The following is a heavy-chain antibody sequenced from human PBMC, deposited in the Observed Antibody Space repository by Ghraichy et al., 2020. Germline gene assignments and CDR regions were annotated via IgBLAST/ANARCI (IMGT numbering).Heavy chain of an antibody. CDR2: IYYSGST. D-gene: IGHD5-12*01. CDR3: ARGTSEYSGYYYYYYYMDV. Sequence: SETLSLTCTVSGGSISSYYWSWIRQPPGKGLEWIGYIYYSGSTNYNPSLKSRVTISVDTSKNQFSLKLSSVTAADTAVYYCARGTSEYSGYYYYYYYMDVWGKGTTVTVSS. J-gene: IGHJ6*03. CDR1: GGSISSYY. V-gene: IGHV4-59*01.